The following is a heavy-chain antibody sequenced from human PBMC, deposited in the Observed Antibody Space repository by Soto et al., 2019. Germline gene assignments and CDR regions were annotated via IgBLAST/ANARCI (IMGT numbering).Heavy chain of an antibody. CDR2: ISYDGSSE. CDR1: GFTFRSYG. J-gene: IGHJ6*02. CDR3: AKLGCTLDDMDV. Sequence: QVQLVEAGGGVVQPGRSLRLSCAASGFTFRSYGMHWVRQAPVKELEWVAVISYDGSSEYYGDSVKGRFTISRDNSNNTVYLQMNSLRSEDTAVYYCAKLGCTLDDMDVWGQGTPVTVSS. D-gene: IGHD2-8*01. V-gene: IGHV3-30*18.